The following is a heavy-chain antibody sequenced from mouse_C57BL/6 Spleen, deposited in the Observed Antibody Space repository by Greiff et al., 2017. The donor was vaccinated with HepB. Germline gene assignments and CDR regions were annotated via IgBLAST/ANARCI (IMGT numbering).Heavy chain of an antibody. CDR2: ISSGGSYT. J-gene: IGHJ2*01. Sequence: VQLKQSGGDLVKPGGSLKLSCAASGFTFSSYGMSWVRQTPDKRLEWVATISSGGSYTYYPDSVKGRFTISRDNAKNTLYLQMSSLKSEDTAMYYCARHGYYGSSSGDYFDYWGQGTTLTVSS. CDR1: GFTFSSYG. D-gene: IGHD1-1*01. CDR3: ARHGYYGSSSGDYFDY. V-gene: IGHV5-6*01.